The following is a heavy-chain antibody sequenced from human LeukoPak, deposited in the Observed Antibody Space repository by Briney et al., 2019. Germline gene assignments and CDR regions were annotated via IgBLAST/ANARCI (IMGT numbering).Heavy chain of an antibody. Sequence: ASVKVSCKASGGTFSSYAISWVRQAPGQGLEWMGGIIPIFGTANYAQKFQGRVRITADESTSTAYMELSSLRSEDTAVYYCARGVVVPAAMAGAGFFDYWGQGTLVTVSS. D-gene: IGHD2-2*01. J-gene: IGHJ4*02. CDR3: ARGVVVPAAMAGAGFFDY. CDR2: IIPIFGTA. V-gene: IGHV1-69*13. CDR1: GGTFSSYA.